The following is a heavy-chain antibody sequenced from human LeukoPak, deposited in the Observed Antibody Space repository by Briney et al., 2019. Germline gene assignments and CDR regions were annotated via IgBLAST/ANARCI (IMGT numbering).Heavy chain of an antibody. D-gene: IGHD3-10*01. V-gene: IGHV1-18*04. CDR3: ARDFDSGLSITMVRGVIYDY. J-gene: IGHJ4*02. Sequence: ASVKVSCKASGYTFTSYGISWVRQAPGQGLEWMGWISAYNGNTNYAQKLQGRVTMTTDTSTSTAYMEQRSLRSDDTAVYYCARDFDSGLSITMVRGVIYDYWGQGTLVTVSS. CDR1: GYTFTSYG. CDR2: ISAYNGNT.